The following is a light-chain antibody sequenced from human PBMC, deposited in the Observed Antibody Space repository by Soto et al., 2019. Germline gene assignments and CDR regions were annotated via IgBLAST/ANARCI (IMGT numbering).Light chain of an antibody. Sequence: QSALTQPPSLSGSPGQSVTISCTGTSSDVGTYNRVSWYQQPPGTAPKLMIYEVSNRPSGVPDRFSGSKSGNTASLTISGLQTEDGADYYCSSYTTSSTWIFGGGTKLTVL. CDR3: SSYTTSSTWI. J-gene: IGLJ2*01. V-gene: IGLV2-18*02. CDR1: SSDVGTYNR. CDR2: EVS.